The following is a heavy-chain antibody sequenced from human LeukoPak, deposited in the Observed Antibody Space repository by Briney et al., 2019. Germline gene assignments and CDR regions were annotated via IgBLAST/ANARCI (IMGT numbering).Heavy chain of an antibody. CDR1: RFTFSRYG. D-gene: IGHD3-10*01. J-gene: IGHJ4*02. CDR2: ISYDGTDK. CDR3: AKWLYGSGSYFSGLDY. V-gene: IGHV3-30*18. Sequence: PGGSLRLSCAASRFTFSRYGVHWVRQAPGKGLEWVAVISYDGTDKYYADSVKGRFTISRDNSKNTLYLQMNNLRTDDTAVYYCAKWLYGSGSYFSGLDYWGQGTRVTVSS.